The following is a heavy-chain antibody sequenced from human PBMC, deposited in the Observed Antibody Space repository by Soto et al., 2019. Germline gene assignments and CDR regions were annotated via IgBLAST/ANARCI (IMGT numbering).Heavy chain of an antibody. CDR2: IFPFLGIA. Sequence: SVKVSCKASGYTFTSYYMHWVRQAPGQGLEWMGRIFPFLGIANYAQKFQGRVTITAYKSTSTAYMELSSLRSEDTAVYYCARFSGQDDAFDIWGQGTMVTVSS. J-gene: IGHJ3*02. CDR3: ARFSGQDDAFDI. V-gene: IGHV1-69*02. CDR1: GYTFTSYY.